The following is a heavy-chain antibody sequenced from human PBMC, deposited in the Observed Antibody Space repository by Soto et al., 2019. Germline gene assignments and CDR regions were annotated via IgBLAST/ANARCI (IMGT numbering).Heavy chain of an antibody. CDR2: ISSSSSTI. Sequence: GGSLRLSCAASGFTFSSNSMNWVRQAPGKGLEWISYISSSSSTIYADSVKGRFTISRDNAKNSLYLQMNSLRDEDTAVYYCARVIWSGHLTSDLWGQGTLVTSPQ. J-gene: IGHJ5*02. CDR1: GFTFSSNS. CDR3: ARVIWSGHLTSDL. D-gene: IGHD3-3*01. V-gene: IGHV3-48*02.